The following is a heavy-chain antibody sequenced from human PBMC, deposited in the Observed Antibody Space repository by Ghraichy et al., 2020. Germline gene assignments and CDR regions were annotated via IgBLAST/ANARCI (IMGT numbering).Heavy chain of an antibody. V-gene: IGHV4-59*08. D-gene: IGHD3-9*01. Sequence: SHTLSLTCTVSGGSISSYYWSWIRQPPGKGLEWIGYIYYSGSTNYNPSLKSRVTISVDTSKNQFSLKLSSVTAADTAVYYCARQRLRYFDPNWFDPWGQGTLVTVSS. CDR1: GGSISSYY. CDR2: IYYSGST. J-gene: IGHJ5*02. CDR3: ARQRLRYFDPNWFDP.